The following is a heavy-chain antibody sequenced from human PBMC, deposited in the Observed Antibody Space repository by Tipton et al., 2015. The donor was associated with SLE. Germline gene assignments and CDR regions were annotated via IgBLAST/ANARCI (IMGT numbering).Heavy chain of an antibody. V-gene: IGHV4-34*01. CDR1: GESSSAFY. CDR3: ARPPEYGKDV. CDR2: INHSGNI. Sequence: TLSLTCAVNGESSSAFYWTWIRQPPGKGLEWIGKINHSGNIYYNPSLKSRVTISVDTSKRQFSLKMSSVTAADTAVYYCARPPEYGKDVWGKGTTVTVSS. J-gene: IGHJ6*04.